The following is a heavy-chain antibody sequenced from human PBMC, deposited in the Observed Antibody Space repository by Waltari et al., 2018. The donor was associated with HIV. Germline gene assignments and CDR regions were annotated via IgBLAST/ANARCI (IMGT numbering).Heavy chain of an antibody. CDR3: ARGSGYYYFDY. CDR2: MSTDGNSV. D-gene: IGHD3-22*01. J-gene: IGHJ4*02. CDR1: GFTFSSYW. Sequence: EVQLVESGGGLVQPGGPLRLSCAASGFTFSSYWMHWVRQVPGKGLEWILGMSTDGNSVRSADSVKGRFTISRDNTKNTLYLQMNSLRVEDTAGYYCARGSGYYYFDYWGQGTRVTVSS. V-gene: IGHV3-74*01.